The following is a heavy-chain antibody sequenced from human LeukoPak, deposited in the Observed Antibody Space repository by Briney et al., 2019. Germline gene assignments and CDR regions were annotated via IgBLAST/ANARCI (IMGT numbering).Heavy chain of an antibody. D-gene: IGHD2-2*01. J-gene: IGHJ5*02. CDR2: ISYDGSNK. CDR3: ARENLVVPAAIPLNWFDP. CDR1: GFTFSSYA. V-gene: IGHV3-30*01. Sequence: PGGSLRLSCAASGFTFSSYAMHWVRQAPGKGLEWVAVISYDGSNKYYADSVKGRFTISRDNSKNTLNLQMNSLRAEDTAVYYCARENLVVPAAIPLNWFDPWGQGTLVTVSS.